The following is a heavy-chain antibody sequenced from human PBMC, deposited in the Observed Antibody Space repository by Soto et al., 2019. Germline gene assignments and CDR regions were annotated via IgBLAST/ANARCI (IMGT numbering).Heavy chain of an antibody. J-gene: IGHJ6*02. CDR1: GYTFTSYD. V-gene: IGHV1-8*01. CDR2: MNPNSGNT. CDR3: ARGDDPLYYYYYGMDV. Sequence: GASVKVSCKASGYTFTSYDINWVRQATGQGLEWMGWMNPNSGNTGYAQKFQGRVTMTRNTSISTAYMELSSLRSEDTAVYYCARGDDPLYYYYYGMDVWGQGTTVTVSS.